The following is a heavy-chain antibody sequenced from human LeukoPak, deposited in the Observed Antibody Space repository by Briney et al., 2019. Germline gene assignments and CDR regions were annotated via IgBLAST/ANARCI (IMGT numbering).Heavy chain of an antibody. CDR3: AKVPIAANDAFDI. D-gene: IGHD6-6*01. CDR1: GFTFSRYS. V-gene: IGHV3-21*04. J-gene: IGHJ3*02. CDR2: ISIGSTYI. Sequence: GGSLRLSCAASGFTFSRYSMNWVRQAPGKGLEWVSSISIGSTYIYYADSVKGRFTISRDNSKNTLYLQMNSLRAEDTAVYYCAKVPIAANDAFDIWGQGTMVTVSS.